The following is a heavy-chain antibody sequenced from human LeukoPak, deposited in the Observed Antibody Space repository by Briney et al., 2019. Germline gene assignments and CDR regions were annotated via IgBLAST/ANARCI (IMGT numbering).Heavy chain of an antibody. CDR3: ALAGTDAFDI. J-gene: IGHJ3*02. CDR1: GFTFSSYA. CDR2: ISGSGGST. Sequence: GGSLRLSCAASGFTFSSYAMSWVRQAPGKGLEWVSAISGSGGSTYYADSVKGRFTISRDNSKNTLYLQMNSLGAEDTAVYYWALAGTDAFDIWGQGTMVTVSS. V-gene: IGHV3-23*01. D-gene: IGHD6-19*01.